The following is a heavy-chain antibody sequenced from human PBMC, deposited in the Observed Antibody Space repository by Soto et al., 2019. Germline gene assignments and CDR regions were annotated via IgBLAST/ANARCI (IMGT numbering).Heavy chain of an antibody. J-gene: IGHJ1*01. Sequence: GGSLRLSCAASGFTFNSYSMNWVRQAPGKGLEWVSSISSSSSYIYYADSVKGRFTISRDDAKNSLYLQMNSLRAEDTAMYYCARDMTTVTTAYFQHWGQGTLVTVSS. V-gene: IGHV3-21*01. CDR1: GFTFNSYS. D-gene: IGHD4-17*01. CDR2: ISSSSSYI. CDR3: ARDMTTVTTAYFQH.